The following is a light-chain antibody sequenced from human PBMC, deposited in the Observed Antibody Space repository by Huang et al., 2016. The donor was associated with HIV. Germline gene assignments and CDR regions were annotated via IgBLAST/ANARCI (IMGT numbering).Light chain of an antibody. CDR3: QQYNNWPPGL. CDR1: QSVSSN. J-gene: IGKJ1*01. Sequence: EIVMTQSPATLSVSPGERATLSCRASQSVSSNLAWYQQKPGQAPRLLIYGASTRANGSPARFSGSGSGTEFTLTISSLQSEDFAVYYCQQYNNWPPGLFGQGTKVEIK. CDR2: GAS. V-gene: IGKV3-15*01.